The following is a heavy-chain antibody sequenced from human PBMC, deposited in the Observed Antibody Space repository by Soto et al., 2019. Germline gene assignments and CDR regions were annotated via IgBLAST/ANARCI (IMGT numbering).Heavy chain of an antibody. D-gene: IGHD2-15*01. CDR2: IWYDGSNK. Sequence: PGGSLRLSCTTSGFTFNTYGMHWVRQAPGKALEWVAIIWYDGSNKYYAASVKGRFTISRDNSKNTLCLQMNSLRAEDTALYYCARSDCTGAYCYSWPFNYGVDVWGQGTTVTVSS. CDR1: GFTFNTYG. J-gene: IGHJ6*02. V-gene: IGHV3-33*08. CDR3: ARSDCTGAYCYSWPFNYGVDV.